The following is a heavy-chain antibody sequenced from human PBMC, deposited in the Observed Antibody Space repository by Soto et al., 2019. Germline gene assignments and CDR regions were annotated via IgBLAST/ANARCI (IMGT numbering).Heavy chain of an antibody. V-gene: IGHV1-8*01. CDR3: ARFGRYLEWFPLFDL. J-gene: IGHJ5*02. D-gene: IGHD3-3*01. CDR1: GYTFASYN. CDR2: MNPNSGDK. Sequence: AAVKVSCKASGYTFASYNIYWVRQVKGQGLEWMGWMNPNSGDKGYAQKFLDRVIMTRDTTIKTAYLELTSLTSEDTAVYYCARFGRYLEWFPLFDLCGQGTLVIVSS.